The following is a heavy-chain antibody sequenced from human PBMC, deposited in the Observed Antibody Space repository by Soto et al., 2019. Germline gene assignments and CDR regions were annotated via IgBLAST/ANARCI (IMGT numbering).Heavy chain of an antibody. V-gene: IGHV3-66*01. CDR3: AREIYDDYDSSGFDH. Sequence: GGSLRLSCAASGFTFSSYWMSWVRQAPGKGLEWVSVIYSGGTTYYADSVNGRFTISRDNSKNTLYLQMNGLRAEDTAVYYCAREIYDDYDSSGFDHWGQGTLVTVSS. D-gene: IGHD3-22*01. CDR1: GFTFSSYW. J-gene: IGHJ4*02. CDR2: IYSGGTT.